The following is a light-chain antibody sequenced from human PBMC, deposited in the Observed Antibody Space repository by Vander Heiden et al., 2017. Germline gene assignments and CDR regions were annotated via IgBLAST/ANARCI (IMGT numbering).Light chain of an antibody. CDR3: QQNDSYPTWT. CDR1: QGISSY. J-gene: IGKJ1*01. CDR2: AAS. Sequence: AIRITQSPSSLSASTGDRVTITCRASQGISSYLAWYQQKPGKAPKLLIYAASTLQSGVPSRFSGSGYGTDFTLTISCRQSEDFASYYCQQNDSYPTWTFGQGTKVEIK. V-gene: IGKV1-8*01.